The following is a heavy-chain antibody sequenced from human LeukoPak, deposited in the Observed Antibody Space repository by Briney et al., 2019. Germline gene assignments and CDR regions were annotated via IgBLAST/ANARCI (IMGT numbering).Heavy chain of an antibody. J-gene: IGHJ4*02. CDR2: ISYDGSNK. CDR1: GFTFSNYA. CDR3: ARPGYSNYFDY. Sequence: GGSLRLSCAASGFTFSNYAMHWVRQAPGKGLEWVTLISYDGSNKYYADSVKGRFTISRDNSKNTLYLQMNSLRAEDTAVYYCARPGYSNYFDYWGQGTLVTVSS. V-gene: IGHV3-30*04. D-gene: IGHD4-11*01.